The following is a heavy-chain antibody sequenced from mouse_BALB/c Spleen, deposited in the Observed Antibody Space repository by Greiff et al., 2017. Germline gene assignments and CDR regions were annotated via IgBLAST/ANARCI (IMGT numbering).Heavy chain of an antibody. D-gene: IGHD2-1*01. CDR1: GFTFSSYT. Sequence: EVQLVESGGGLVQPGGSLKLSCAASGFTFSSYTMSWVRQTPEKRLEWVAYISNGGGSTYYPDTVKGRFTISRDNAKNTLYLQMSSLKSEDTAMYYCARHSYGNYDYYAMDYWGQGTSVTVSS. CDR3: ARHSYGNYDYYAMDY. CDR2: ISNGGGST. V-gene: IGHV5-12-2*01. J-gene: IGHJ4*01.